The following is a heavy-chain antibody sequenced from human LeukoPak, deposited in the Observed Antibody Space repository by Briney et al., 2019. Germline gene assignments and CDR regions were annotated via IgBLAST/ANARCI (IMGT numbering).Heavy chain of an antibody. CDR1: GGTFSSYA. V-gene: IGHV1-69*13. CDR3: ARDHSSSWGTHYYGMDV. CDR2: IIPIFGTA. J-gene: IGHJ6*02. D-gene: IGHD6-13*01. Sequence: SVKVSCKASGGTFSSYAISWVRQAPGQGLEWMGGIIPIFGTANYAQKFQGRVTITADESTSTAYMELSSLRSEDTAVYYCARDHSSSWGTHYYGMDVWGQGTTVTVSS.